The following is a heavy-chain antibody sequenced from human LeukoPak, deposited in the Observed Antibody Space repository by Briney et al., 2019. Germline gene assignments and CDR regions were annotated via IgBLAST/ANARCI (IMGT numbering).Heavy chain of an antibody. CDR2: MYSGGST. CDR1: GLTANNNY. V-gene: IGHV3-53*01. CDR3: ARDHVSSGWYVGFDY. Sequence: PGGSLRLSCAASGLTANNNYASWVRQAPGKGLEWLSVMYSGGSTYYADSVKGRFTISRDNSKNALFLQMNSLRVEDTAVYYCARDHVSSGWYVGFDYWGQGTLVTVSS. J-gene: IGHJ4*02. D-gene: IGHD6-19*01.